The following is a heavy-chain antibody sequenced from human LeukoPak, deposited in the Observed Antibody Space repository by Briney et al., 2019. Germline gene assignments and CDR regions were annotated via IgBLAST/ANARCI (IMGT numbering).Heavy chain of an antibody. D-gene: IGHD2-2*01. Sequence: PGGSLRLSCAASGFTVSDNYMGWVRQAPGKGLEWVSIIHSGGNTYYSDSVKGRFTISRDTSKNTLFLQMNSLRAEDTAVYYCARGYCPSSDCYEGRNLFDPWGQGTLVTVSS. CDR3: ARGYCPSSDCYEGRNLFDP. CDR2: IHSGGNT. CDR1: GFTVSDNY. J-gene: IGHJ5*02. V-gene: IGHV3-53*01.